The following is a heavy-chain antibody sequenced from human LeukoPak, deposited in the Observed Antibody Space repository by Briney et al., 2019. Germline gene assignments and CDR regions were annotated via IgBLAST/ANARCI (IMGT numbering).Heavy chain of an antibody. Sequence: GGSLRLSSAASGFTFSSYWMSWVRQAPGKGLEWVANIKQDGSEKYYVDSVKGRFTISRDNAKNSLYLQMNSLRAEDTAVYYCARDSIFMAEGYWGQGTLVTVSS. D-gene: IGHD2-2*01. J-gene: IGHJ4*02. CDR2: IKQDGSEK. CDR3: ARDSIFMAEGY. V-gene: IGHV3-7*01. CDR1: GFTFSSYW.